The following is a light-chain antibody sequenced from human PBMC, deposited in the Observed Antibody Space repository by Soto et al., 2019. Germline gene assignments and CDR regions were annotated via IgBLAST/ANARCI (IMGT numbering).Light chain of an antibody. V-gene: IGKV1-5*03. CDR3: QLYYTYPWT. Sequence: DIQMTQSPSALSASVEDRVTITCQASQTMSNWLAWYQQKPGKAPKLLIYRASSLGGGVPSRFSGSGSGTEFTLTITSLQPDDFVTYYCQLYYTYPWTFGQGTKVEIK. J-gene: IGKJ1*01. CDR2: RAS. CDR1: QTMSNW.